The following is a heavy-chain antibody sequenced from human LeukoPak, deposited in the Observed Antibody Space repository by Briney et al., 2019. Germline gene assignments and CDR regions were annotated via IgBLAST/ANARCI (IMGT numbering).Heavy chain of an antibody. V-gene: IGHV4-59*01. CDR3: ARHSSIWYPFDK. J-gene: IGHJ4*02. Sequence: TSETLSLTCTVSGGSIGSYSWNWIRQPPGKGLEWVGHIHYSGSTDYNPSLKSRATISVDTSKNQFSLRLSSVTAADTAVYFCARHSSIWYPFDKWGQGTLVTVSS. CDR1: GGSIGSYS. CDR2: IHYSGST. D-gene: IGHD6-13*01.